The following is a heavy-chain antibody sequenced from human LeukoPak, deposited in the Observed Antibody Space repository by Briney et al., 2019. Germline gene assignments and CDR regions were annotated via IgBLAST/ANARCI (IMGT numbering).Heavy chain of an antibody. V-gene: IGHV3-48*02. CDR3: ARMHYFDY. J-gene: IGHJ4*02. Sequence: DSVKGRFTISRDNAKNSLYLQMNSLRDEGTAVYYCARMHYFDYWGQGTLVTVSS.